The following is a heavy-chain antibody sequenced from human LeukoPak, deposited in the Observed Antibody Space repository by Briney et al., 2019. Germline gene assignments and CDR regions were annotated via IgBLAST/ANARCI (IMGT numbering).Heavy chain of an antibody. V-gene: IGHV3-23*01. Sequence: GGSLRLTCAASGFTFSSYAMSWVRQAPGKGLEWVSAISGSGGSTYYADSVKGRFTISRDNSKDTLYLQMNSLRAEDTAVYYCAKAQLRYFDWLLSNYWGQGTLVTVSS. CDR1: GFTFSSYA. D-gene: IGHD3-9*01. J-gene: IGHJ4*02. CDR2: ISGSGGST. CDR3: AKAQLRYFDWLLSNY.